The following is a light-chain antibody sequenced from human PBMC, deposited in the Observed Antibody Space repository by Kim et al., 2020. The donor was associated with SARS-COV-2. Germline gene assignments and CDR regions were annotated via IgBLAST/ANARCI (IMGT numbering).Light chain of an antibody. J-gene: IGLJ2*01. CDR1: SSYVGDYNY. Sequence: PGQSITISCTGTSSYVGDYNYVSWYQQHPGKAPKLMIYDVSNRPSGVSNRFSGSKSGNTASLTISGLQAEDEADYYCSSYTSSSTVFGGGTQLTVL. CDR2: DVS. CDR3: SSYTSSSTV. V-gene: IGLV2-14*03.